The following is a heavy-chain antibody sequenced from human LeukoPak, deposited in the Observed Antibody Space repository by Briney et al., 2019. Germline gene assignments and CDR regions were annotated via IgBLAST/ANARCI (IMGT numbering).Heavy chain of an antibody. CDR1: GFTFSSYG. D-gene: IGHD3-10*01. Sequence: SGGSLRLSCAASGFTFSSYGMHWVRQAPGKGLEWVAVIWYDGSNKYYADSVKGRFTISRDNSKNTLYLQMNSLRAEDTAVYYCAKSLLWFGDLGGWGQGTLVTVSS. V-gene: IGHV3-30*02. CDR2: IWYDGSNK. CDR3: AKSLLWFGDLGG. J-gene: IGHJ4*02.